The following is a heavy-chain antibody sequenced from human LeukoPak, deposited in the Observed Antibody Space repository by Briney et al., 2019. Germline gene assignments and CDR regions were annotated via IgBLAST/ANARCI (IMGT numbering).Heavy chain of an antibody. CDR2: IYYGGST. CDR3: ARWYYGSSGQRYFDY. D-gene: IGHD3-22*01. Sequence: SKTLSLTCTVSGGSISSGGYYWNWIRQHPGKGLEWIGYIYYGGSTYYNPSLKSRVTISVDTSKNQFSLKLSSVTAADTAVYYCARWYYGSSGQRYFDYWGQGTLVTVSS. CDR1: GGSISSGGYY. J-gene: IGHJ4*02. V-gene: IGHV4-31*03.